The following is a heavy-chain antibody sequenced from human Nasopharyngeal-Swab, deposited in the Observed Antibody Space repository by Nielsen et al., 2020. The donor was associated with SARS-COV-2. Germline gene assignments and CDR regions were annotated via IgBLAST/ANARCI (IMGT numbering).Heavy chain of an antibody. CDR2: ISYDGSNK. CDR3: ARDEGCFDY. J-gene: IGHJ4*02. V-gene: IGHV3-30-3*01. Sequence: GESLNISCAASGFTFSSYAMHWVRQAPGKGLEWVAVISYDGSNKYYADSVKGRFTISRDNSKNTLYLQMNSLRAEDTAVYYCARDEGCFDYWGQGTLVTVSS. D-gene: IGHD2-15*01. CDR1: GFTFSSYA.